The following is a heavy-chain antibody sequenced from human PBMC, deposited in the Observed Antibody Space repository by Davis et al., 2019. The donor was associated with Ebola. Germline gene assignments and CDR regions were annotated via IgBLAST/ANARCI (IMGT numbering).Heavy chain of an antibody. CDR3: ARTEWLVYAFDI. V-gene: IGHV3-33*01. J-gene: IGHJ3*02. Sequence: GESLKISCAASGFTFSSYGMHWVRQAPGKGLEWVAVIWYDGSNKYYADSVKGRFTISRDNAKNTLYLQMNSLRAEDTAVYYCARTEWLVYAFDIWGQGTMVTVSS. CDR2: IWYDGSNK. CDR1: GFTFSSYG. D-gene: IGHD6-19*01.